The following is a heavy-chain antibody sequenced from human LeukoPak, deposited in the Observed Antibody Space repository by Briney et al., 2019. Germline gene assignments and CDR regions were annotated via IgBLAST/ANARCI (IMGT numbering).Heavy chain of an antibody. Sequence: PGGSLRLSCAASRFTFSSYAMSWVRQAPGKGLEWVSGISGSGGSTYYADSVKGRFTISRDNSKNTLYLQMNSLRAEDTAVYYCAKDLDASGSYYPQFDYWGQGTLVTVSS. V-gene: IGHV3-23*01. CDR3: AKDLDASGSYYPQFDY. D-gene: IGHD3-10*01. CDR2: ISGSGGST. J-gene: IGHJ4*02. CDR1: RFTFSSYA.